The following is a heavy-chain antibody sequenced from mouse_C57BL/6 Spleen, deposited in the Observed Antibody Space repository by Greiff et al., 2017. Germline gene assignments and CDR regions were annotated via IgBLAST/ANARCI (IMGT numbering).Heavy chain of an antibody. CDR3: ARHPSYYGSPLDYFDY. CDR2: ISGGGGNT. J-gene: IGHJ2*01. Sequence: EVMLVESGGGLVKPGGSLKLSCAASGFTFSSYTMSWVRQTPEKRLEWVATISGGGGNTYYPDSVKGRFTISRDNAKNTLYLQMSSLRSEDTALYYCARHPSYYGSPLDYFDYWGQGTTLTVSS. CDR1: GFTFSSYT. D-gene: IGHD1-1*01. V-gene: IGHV5-9*01.